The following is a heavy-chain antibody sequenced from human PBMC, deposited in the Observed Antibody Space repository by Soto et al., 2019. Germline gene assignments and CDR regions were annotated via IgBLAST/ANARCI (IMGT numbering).Heavy chain of an antibody. CDR1: GGTFSSYA. CDR3: ARHPRQNYYYGMDV. V-gene: IGHV1-69*12. J-gene: IGHJ6*02. Sequence: QVQLVQSGAEVKKPGSSVQVSCKASGGTFSSYAISWVRQAPGQGLEWMGGIIPIFGTANYAQKFHGRVTITADESTSTAYMELSSLRSEDTAVYYCARHPRQNYYYGMDVWGQGTTVTVSS. CDR2: IIPIFGTA.